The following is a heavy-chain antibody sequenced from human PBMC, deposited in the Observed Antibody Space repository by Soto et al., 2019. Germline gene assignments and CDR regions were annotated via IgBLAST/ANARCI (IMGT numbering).Heavy chain of an antibody. D-gene: IGHD2-2*01. V-gene: IGHV3-9*01. CDR3: AKDRCSGNSCNSFDY. J-gene: IGHJ4*02. CDR2: ISWNGGSV. Sequence: EVQLVESGGGLVQPGRSLRLSCASSGFTFENYAMHWVRQAPGKGLEWVSGISWNGGSVGYAVSVKGRFTISRDNARNSVYPQMNSLRPEDTAFYYCAKDRCSGNSCNSFDYWGQGTLVTVSS. CDR1: GFTFENYA.